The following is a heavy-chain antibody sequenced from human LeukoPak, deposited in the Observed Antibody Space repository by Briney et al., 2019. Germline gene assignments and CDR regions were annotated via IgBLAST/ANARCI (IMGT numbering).Heavy chain of an antibody. CDR1: GYTFTGYY. J-gene: IGHJ3*02. Sequence: GASVKVSCKASGYTFTGYYMHWVRQAPGQGLEWMGWINPNSGGTNYAQKFQCRVTMTRDTSISTAYMELSRLRSDDTAVYYCARGGAGMTPNDAFDIWGQGTMVTVSS. CDR3: ARGGAGMTPNDAFDI. V-gene: IGHV1-2*02. CDR2: INPNSGGT.